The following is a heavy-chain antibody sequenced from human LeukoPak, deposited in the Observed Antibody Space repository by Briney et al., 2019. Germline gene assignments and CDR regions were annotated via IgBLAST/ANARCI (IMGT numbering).Heavy chain of an antibody. V-gene: IGHV3-30*03. J-gene: IGHJ3*02. CDR3: ARDRRALDAFDS. D-gene: IGHD1-26*01. Sequence: GRSLRLSCAASGFTFSSYGMHWVRQAPGKGLEWVAVISYDGSNKYYADSVKGRFTISRDNSKNTLYLQMNSLRAEDTAVYFCARDRRALDAFDSWGQGTMVTVSS. CDR2: ISYDGSNK. CDR1: GFTFSSYG.